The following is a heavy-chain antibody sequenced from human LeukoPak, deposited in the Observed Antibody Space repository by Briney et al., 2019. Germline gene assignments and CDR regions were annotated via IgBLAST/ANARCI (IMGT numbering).Heavy chain of an antibody. D-gene: IGHD7-27*01. J-gene: IGHJ4*02. CDR1: GFTFDDYA. V-gene: IGHV3-9*01. Sequence: GGSLRPSCAASGFTFDDYAMHWVRQAPGKGLEWVSGISWNSGSIGYADSVKGRFTISRDNAKNSLYLQMNSLRAEDTAVYYCARGQLTGDDELFDYWGQGTLVTVSS. CDR2: ISWNSGSI. CDR3: ARGQLTGDDELFDY.